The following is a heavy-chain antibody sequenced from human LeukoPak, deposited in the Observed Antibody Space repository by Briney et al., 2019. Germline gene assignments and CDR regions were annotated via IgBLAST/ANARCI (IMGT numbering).Heavy chain of an antibody. V-gene: IGHV1-46*01. Sequence: GASVKVSCKASGYTFTSYYMHWVRQAPGQGLEWMGIINPSGGSTSYAQKFQGRVTMTRNTSTSTVYMELSSLRSEDTAVYYCAREYCGGDCYLNQYYYYYGMDVWGQGTTVTVSS. CDR3: AREYCGGDCYLNQYYYYYGMDV. D-gene: IGHD2-21*02. CDR1: GYTFTSYY. J-gene: IGHJ6*02. CDR2: INPSGGST.